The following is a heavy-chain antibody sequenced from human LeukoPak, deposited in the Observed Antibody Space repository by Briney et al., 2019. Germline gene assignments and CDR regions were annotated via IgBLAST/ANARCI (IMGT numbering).Heavy chain of an antibody. CDR3: TRDLPNYDFWSGYYPTFDY. J-gene: IGHJ4*02. CDR2: IRSKAYGGTT. CDR1: GFTFSNAW. Sequence: GGSLRLSCAASGFTFSNAWMSWVRQAPGKGLEWVGFIRSKAYGGTTEYAASVKGRFTISRDDSKSIAYLQMNSLKTEDAAVYYCTRDLPNYDFWSGYYPTFDYWGQGTLVTISS. D-gene: IGHD3-3*01. V-gene: IGHV3-49*04.